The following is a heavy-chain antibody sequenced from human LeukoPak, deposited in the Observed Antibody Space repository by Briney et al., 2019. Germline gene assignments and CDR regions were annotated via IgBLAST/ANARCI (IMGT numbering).Heavy chain of an antibody. D-gene: IGHD4-11*01. J-gene: IGHJ5*02. CDR2: IYHSGST. V-gene: IGHV4-30-2*01. CDR3: ARAGLPPGKEFDP. CDR1: GGSICSGGYP. Sequence: SETLSLTCAVSGGSICSGGYPWSWIRQPPGKGLEWIGYIYHSGSTYYNPSLKSRVTISVDRSKNQFSLKLSSVTAADTAVYYCARAGLPPGKEFDPWGQGTLVTVSS.